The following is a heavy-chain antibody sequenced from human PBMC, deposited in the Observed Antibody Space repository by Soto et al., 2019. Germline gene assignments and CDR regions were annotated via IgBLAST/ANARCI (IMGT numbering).Heavy chain of an antibody. CDR3: TSSEEQWLIGGAYFDS. V-gene: IGHV1-69*01. CDR2: IIPMFRTV. Sequence: QVQLLQSGAEVKKPGSSVKVSCKASGGSFSTSTISWVRQAPGQGLEWMGGIIPMFRTVNYAHKFQGRVTITADESTSKAYMELHTLRSEDTAVFFCTSSEEQWLIGGAYFDSWGQGTLVTVSS. J-gene: IGHJ4*02. D-gene: IGHD6-19*01. CDR1: GGSFSTST.